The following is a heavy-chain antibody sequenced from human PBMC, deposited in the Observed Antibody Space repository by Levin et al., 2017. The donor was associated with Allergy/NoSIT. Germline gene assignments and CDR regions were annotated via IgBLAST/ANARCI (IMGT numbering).Heavy chain of an antibody. CDR3: ARVGDCSRNSCPKYFDL. J-gene: IGHJ2*01. Sequence: GGSLRLSCAASEFTVNSNYMTWVRQAPGRGLEWVSIIYSDGTTYYADSVKGRFTISRDNSKKTLYLQMNSLRAEDTAVYYCARVGDCSRNSCPKYFDLWGRGTLVTVSS. CDR1: EFTVNSNY. V-gene: IGHV3-53*01. D-gene: IGHD2-2*01. CDR2: IYSDGTT.